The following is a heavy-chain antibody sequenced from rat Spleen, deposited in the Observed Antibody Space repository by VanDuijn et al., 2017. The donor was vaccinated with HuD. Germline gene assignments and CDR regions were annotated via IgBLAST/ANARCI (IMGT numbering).Heavy chain of an antibody. D-gene: IGHD1-1*01. Sequence: EVQLQESGPGLVKPSQSLSLTCSVTDYSITSNYWGWIRKFPGNKMEWMGFITYSGTTTYNPSLKSRISITLDTSKNQFFLQLNSVTTEDTATYYCARHTLIYYYSGEDVMDAWGQGASVTVSS. CDR2: ITYSGTT. CDR3: ARHTLIYYYSGEDVMDA. V-gene: IGHV3-1*01. J-gene: IGHJ4*01. CDR1: DYSITSNY.